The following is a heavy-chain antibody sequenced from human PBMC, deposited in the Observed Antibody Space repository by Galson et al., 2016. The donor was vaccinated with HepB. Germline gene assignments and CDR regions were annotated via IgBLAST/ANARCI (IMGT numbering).Heavy chain of an antibody. V-gene: IGHV3-23*01. CDR3: ASTPGDTSMDPFYSYYGLDV. CDR2: ISASTGST. J-gene: IGHJ6*02. CDR1: GFTFDDYA. Sequence: SLRLSCAASGFTFDDYAMHWVRQAPGKGLEWVSAISASTGSTYYADSVKGRFTISRDNSRRMLFLQMNSLRAEDTAVYYCASTPGDTSMDPFYSYYGLDVWGQGTTVTVSS. D-gene: IGHD5-18*01.